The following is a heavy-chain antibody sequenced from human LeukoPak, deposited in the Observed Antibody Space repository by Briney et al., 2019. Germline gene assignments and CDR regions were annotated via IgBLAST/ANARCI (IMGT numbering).Heavy chain of an antibody. CDR2: ISSNGGDK. CDR1: GFTFSDYY. J-gene: IGHJ3*02. CDR3: ATEKESGYGAFDI. Sequence: PGGSLRLSCAASGFTFSDYYMSWMRQAPGKGLEWVADISSNGGDKYYADSVRGRFTISRDISENTLYLQMNSLRAEDTAVYYCATEKESGYGAFDIWGQGTMVTVSS. D-gene: IGHD5-12*01. V-gene: IGHV3-30*03.